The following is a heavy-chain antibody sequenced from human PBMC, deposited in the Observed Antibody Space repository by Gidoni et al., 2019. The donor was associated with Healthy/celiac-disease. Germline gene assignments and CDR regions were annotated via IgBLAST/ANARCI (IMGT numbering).Heavy chain of an antibody. Sequence: QVQLQESGPGLVKPSEPLSLTCTVSGDSISSYYWSWFRQPPGKGLEWIGYIYYSGSTNYNPSLKTRVTISVDTSKNQFSLKLSSVTAADTAVYYCARGGPYASGSYYLSNWFDPWGQGTLVTVSS. D-gene: IGHD3-10*01. V-gene: IGHV4-59*01. CDR2: IYYSGST. CDR3: ARGGPYASGSYYLSNWFDP. CDR1: GDSISSYY. J-gene: IGHJ5*02.